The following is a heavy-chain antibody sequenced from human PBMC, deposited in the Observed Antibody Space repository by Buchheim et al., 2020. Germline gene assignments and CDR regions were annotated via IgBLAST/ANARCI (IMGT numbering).Heavy chain of an antibody. J-gene: IGHJ4*02. Sequence: QVQLVQSGAEVKKPGASVKVSCKTSGYTFTTYGIDWVRQAPGQGLEWMGWISAYSGDTSYAQNLQGRVTMTTDTSQSKAYMELRSLRSDDTAMYYCAIIDTIVGFDYWGQGT. D-gene: IGHD2-21*01. CDR2: ISAYSGDT. V-gene: IGHV1-18*01. CDR3: AIIDTIVGFDY. CDR1: GYTFTTYG.